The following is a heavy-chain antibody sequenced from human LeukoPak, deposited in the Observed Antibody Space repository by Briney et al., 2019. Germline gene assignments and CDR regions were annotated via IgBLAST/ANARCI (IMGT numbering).Heavy chain of an antibody. CDR1: GFSFSIYA. J-gene: IGHJ5*02. V-gene: IGHV3-23*01. CDR3: AKLPREYCSSASCPNWFDT. Sequence: GGSLRLSCAASGFSFSIYAMTWVRQALGKGLEWVSALSASGGTTYYAHSVKGRFSTSRDKSKNTLYLQMNRLGAEDTALYYCAKLPREYCSSASCPNWFDTWGQGTLVTVSS. D-gene: IGHD2-2*01. CDR2: LSASGGTT.